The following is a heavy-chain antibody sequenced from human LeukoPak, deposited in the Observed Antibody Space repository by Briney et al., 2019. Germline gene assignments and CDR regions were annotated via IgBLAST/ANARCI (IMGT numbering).Heavy chain of an antibody. D-gene: IGHD1-7*01. CDR1: GFTFSSYG. CDR2: IRYDGSNK. J-gene: IGHJ6*03. Sequence: GGSLRLSCAASGFTFSSYGMHWVRQAPGKGLEWVAFIRYDGSNKYYADSVKGRFTISRDNSKNTLYLQMNSLRAEDTAVYYCAKDDWNYGGDYYYYYMDVWGKGTTVTVSS. CDR3: AKDDWNYGGDYYYYYMDV. V-gene: IGHV3-30*02.